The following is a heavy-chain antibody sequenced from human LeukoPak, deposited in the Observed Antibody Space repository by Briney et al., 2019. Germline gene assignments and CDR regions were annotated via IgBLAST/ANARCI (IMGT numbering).Heavy chain of an antibody. CDR2: ISAYNGNT. D-gene: IGHD1-1*01. V-gene: IGHV1-18*01. J-gene: IGHJ5*02. Sequence: ASVKVSCKASGYTFTSYGISWVRQAPGQGLEWMGWISAYNGNTNYAQKLQGRVTMTTDTSTSTAYMELRSLRSDDTAVYYCARDLSHDYPMGTYNWFDPWGQGTLVTVSS. CDR1: GYTFTSYG. CDR3: ARDLSHDYPMGTYNWFDP.